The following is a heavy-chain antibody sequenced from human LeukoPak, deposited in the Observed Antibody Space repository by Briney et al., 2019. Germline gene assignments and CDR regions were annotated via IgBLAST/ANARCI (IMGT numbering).Heavy chain of an antibody. CDR1: GFTFSSYA. CDR2: ISGSGGST. D-gene: IGHD6-13*01. V-gene: IGHV3-23*01. CDR3: ARDALAAAGRCFDY. J-gene: IGHJ4*02. Sequence: GGSLRLSCAASGFTFSSYAMSWVRQAPGKGLEWVSAISGSGGSTYYADSVKGRFTISRDNSKNTLYLQMISLRSEDTAVYYCARDALAAAGRCFDYWGQGTLVTVSS.